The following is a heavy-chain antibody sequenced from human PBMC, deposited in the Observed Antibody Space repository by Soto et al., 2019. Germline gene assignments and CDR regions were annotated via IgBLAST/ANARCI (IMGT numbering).Heavy chain of an antibody. CDR2: IYPGDSDT. J-gene: IGHJ6*03. V-gene: IGHV5-51*01. CDR1: GYSFTSYW. CDR3: ARQGYYGSGSYYGFPYYYMDV. D-gene: IGHD3-10*01. Sequence: GESLKISCKGSGYSFTSYWIGWVRQMPGKGLEWIGIIYPGDSDTRYSPSFQGQVTISADKSISTAYLQWSSLKASDTAMYYCARQGYYGSGSYYGFPYYYMDVWGKGTTVTVSS.